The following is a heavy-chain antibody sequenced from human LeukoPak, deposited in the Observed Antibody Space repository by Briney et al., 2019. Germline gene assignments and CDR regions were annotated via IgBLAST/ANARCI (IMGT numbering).Heavy chain of an antibody. Sequence: SETLSLTCTVSGGSMSSYYWSWIRQPPGKGLEWIGYIYSSGSTNYNPSLKSRVAISEDTSKNQFSLRLSSVTAADTAVYFCAMGFWYEEYFQHWGQGSLVIASS. J-gene: IGHJ1*01. V-gene: IGHV4-4*09. D-gene: IGHD6-13*01. CDR3: AMGFWYEEYFQH. CDR1: GGSMSSYY. CDR2: IYSSGST.